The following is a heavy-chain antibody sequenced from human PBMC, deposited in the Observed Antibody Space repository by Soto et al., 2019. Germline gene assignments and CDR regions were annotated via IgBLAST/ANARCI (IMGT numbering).Heavy chain of an antibody. CDR3: TREGF. CDR1: GFTFSSYT. Sequence: GSLRLSCAGSGFTFSSYTMNWVRQAPGKGLEWISYISTSGTTMHYADSVRGRFTISRDNARNSVYLQMNSLRDEDTAIYYCTREGFWGQGIQVTVSS. CDR2: ISTSGTTM. V-gene: IGHV3-48*02. J-gene: IGHJ4*02.